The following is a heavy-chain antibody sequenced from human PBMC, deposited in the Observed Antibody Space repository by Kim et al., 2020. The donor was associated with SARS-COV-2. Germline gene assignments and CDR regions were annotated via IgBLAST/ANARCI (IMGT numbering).Heavy chain of an antibody. D-gene: IGHD5-12*01. CDR3: ARGSGYVSVKWDY. CDR2: INHSGST. Sequence: SETLSLTCAVYGGSFSGYYWSWIRQPPGKGLEWIGEINHSGSTNYNPSLKSRVTISVDTSKNQFSLKLSSVTAADTAVYYCARGSGYVSVKWDYWGQGTLVTVSS. CDR1: GGSFSGYY. J-gene: IGHJ4*02. V-gene: IGHV4-34*01.